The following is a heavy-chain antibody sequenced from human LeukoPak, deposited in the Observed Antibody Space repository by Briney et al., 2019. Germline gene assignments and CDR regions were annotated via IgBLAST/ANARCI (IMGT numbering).Heavy chain of an antibody. CDR3: ARDNGRNGFDI. Sequence: GGSRRLSCAASGFTFSSYWMHWVRQAPGKGLVWVSRISSDGSRISYADSVKGRFTISRDDAKKTLDLQMNSLRAEDTAVYFCARDNGRNGFDIWGQGTMVTVSS. CDR1: GFTFSSYW. V-gene: IGHV3-74*01. CDR2: ISSDGSRI. J-gene: IGHJ3*02.